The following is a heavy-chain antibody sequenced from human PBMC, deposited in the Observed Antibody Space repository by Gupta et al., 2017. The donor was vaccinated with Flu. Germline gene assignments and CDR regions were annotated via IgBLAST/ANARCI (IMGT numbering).Heavy chain of an antibody. V-gene: IGHV3-23*01. CDR3: AKEVYSYGFTPFDY. D-gene: IGHD5-18*01. J-gene: IGHJ4*02. Sequence: EVQLLESGGGLVQPGGSLRLSCAASGFTFSDYAMSWVRQAPGKGLEWVSTINGGGINTYYADSVKGRFTISRDNSKSTLYLQMSSLRDEDTAVYYCAKEVYSYGFTPFDYWGQGTLVSVSS. CDR1: GFTFSDYA. CDR2: INGGGINT.